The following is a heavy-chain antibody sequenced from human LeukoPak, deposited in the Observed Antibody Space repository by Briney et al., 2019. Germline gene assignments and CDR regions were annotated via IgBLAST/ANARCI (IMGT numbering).Heavy chain of an antibody. V-gene: IGHV1-69*13. Sequence: GAPVKVSSKASGGTFSSYAISWVRQAPGQGLEWMGGIIPIFGTANYAQKFQGRVTITADESTSTAYMELSSLRSEDTAVYYCARGDQWDYFDYWGQGTLVTVSS. CDR2: IIPIFGTA. CDR1: GGTFSSYA. CDR3: ARGDQWDYFDY. J-gene: IGHJ4*02. D-gene: IGHD1-26*01.